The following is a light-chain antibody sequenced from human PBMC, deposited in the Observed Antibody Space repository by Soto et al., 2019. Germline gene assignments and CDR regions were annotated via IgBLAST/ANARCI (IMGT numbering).Light chain of an antibody. J-gene: IGLJ3*02. CDR3: AAWDDSMSAGV. Sequence: QSAVTQPPSASGTPGQRVTISCSGSSSNIGSNTVIWYQQVPGTAPKLLIYSNNKWPSGVPDRFSGSKSGTSASLAISGLRSEDGADYYCAAWDDSMSAGVFGGGTQLTVL. CDR2: SNN. V-gene: IGLV1-44*01. CDR1: SSNIGSNT.